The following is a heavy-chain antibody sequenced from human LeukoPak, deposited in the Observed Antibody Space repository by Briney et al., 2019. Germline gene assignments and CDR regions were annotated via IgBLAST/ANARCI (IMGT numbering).Heavy chain of an antibody. Sequence: ASVKVSCKASGYTFTGYYMHWVRQAPGQGLKWMGWINPNSGGTNYAQKFQGRVTMTRDTSISTAYLELSRLRSDDTAVYYCARGDCSGGSCYSILLFDPWGQGALVTVSS. CDR3: ARGDCSGGSCYSILLFDP. D-gene: IGHD2-15*01. CDR1: GYTFTGYY. J-gene: IGHJ5*02. V-gene: IGHV1-2*02. CDR2: INPNSGGT.